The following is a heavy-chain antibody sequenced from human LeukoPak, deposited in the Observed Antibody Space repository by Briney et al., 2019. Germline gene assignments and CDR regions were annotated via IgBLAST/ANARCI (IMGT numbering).Heavy chain of an antibody. CDR3: ARDPIGYGMDV. CDR2: ISSSGSTI. V-gene: IGHV3-48*03. CDR1: GFTFSSYE. J-gene: IGHJ6*04. Sequence: GGSLRLSCAASGFTFSSYEMNWVRQAPGKGLEWVSYISSSGSTIYYADSVKGRFTISRDNAKNSLYLQMNSLRAEDTAVYYCARDPIGYGMDVWGKGTTVTVSS.